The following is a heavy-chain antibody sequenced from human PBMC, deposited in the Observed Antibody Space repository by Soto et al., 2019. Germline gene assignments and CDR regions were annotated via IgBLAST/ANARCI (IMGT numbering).Heavy chain of an antibody. V-gene: IGHV3-23*01. CDR2: ISGSGGST. J-gene: IGHJ4*02. D-gene: IGHD1-1*01. CDR1: GFTFSSYA. Sequence: GASVKVSCAASGFTFSSYAMSWVRQAPGKGLEWVSAISGSGGSTYYADSVKGRFTISRDNSKNTLYLQMNSLRAEDTAVYYCAKKTGTTPYYFDYWGQGTLVTVSS. CDR3: AKKTGTTPYYFDY.